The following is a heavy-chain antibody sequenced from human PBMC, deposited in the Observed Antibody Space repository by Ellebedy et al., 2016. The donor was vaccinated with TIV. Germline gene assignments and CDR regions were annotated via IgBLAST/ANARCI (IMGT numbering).Heavy chain of an antibody. V-gene: IGHV3-21*01. CDR3: ARGGVPLI. Sequence: GGSLRLSXTASGFTFGDYAMSWFRQAPGKGLEWVSSISSSSSYIYYADSVKGRFTISRDNAKNSLYLQMNSLRAEDTAVYYCARGGVPLIWGQGTMVTVSS. J-gene: IGHJ3*02. CDR1: GFTFGDYA. CDR2: ISSSSSYI.